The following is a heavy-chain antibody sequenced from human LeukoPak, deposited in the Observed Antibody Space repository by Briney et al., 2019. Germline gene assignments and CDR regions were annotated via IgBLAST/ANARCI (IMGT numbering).Heavy chain of an antibody. Sequence: SSETLSLTCAVYGGSFSGYYWSWIRQPPGKGLEWIGEINHSGSTNYNPSLKSRVTISVDTSKNQFSLKLSSVTAADTAVYYCARHKDSSSWSHFDCWGQGTLVTVSS. CDR2: INHSGST. D-gene: IGHD6-13*01. J-gene: IGHJ4*02. CDR1: GGSFSGYY. V-gene: IGHV4-34*01. CDR3: ARHKDSSSWSHFDC.